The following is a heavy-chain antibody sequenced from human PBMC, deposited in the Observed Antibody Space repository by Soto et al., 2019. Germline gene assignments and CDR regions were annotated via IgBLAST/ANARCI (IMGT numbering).Heavy chain of an antibody. CDR1: GYSFVGYY. Sequence: ASVKVSCKVSGYSFVGYYLHWMRQAPGQGLEWLGWINPTTGGTNYPQKFQGRVTMTRDTSISTAYMELSSLRSDDTAVYFSARKIREYNFDYWGQGTLVTVSS. CDR3: ARKIREYNFDY. D-gene: IGHD5-18*01. V-gene: IGHV1-2*02. CDR2: INPTTGGT. J-gene: IGHJ4*02.